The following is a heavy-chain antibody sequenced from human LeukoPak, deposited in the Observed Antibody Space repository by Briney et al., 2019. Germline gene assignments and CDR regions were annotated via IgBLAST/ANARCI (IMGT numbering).Heavy chain of an antibody. V-gene: IGHV1-2*02. CDR2: INPNSGGT. CDR1: GYTFTGYY. CDR3: APSNNCGYYLDY. Sequence: AASVTVSCKTSGYTFTGYYMHWVRQAPGQGLEWMGWINPNSGGTNYAQKFQGRVTMTRDTSISTAYMELSRLRSDDTAVYYCAPSNNCGYYLDYWGQGTLVTVSS. J-gene: IGHJ4*02. D-gene: IGHD1-20*01.